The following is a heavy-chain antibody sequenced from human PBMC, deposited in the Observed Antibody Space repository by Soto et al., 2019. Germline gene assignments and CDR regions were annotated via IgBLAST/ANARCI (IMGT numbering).Heavy chain of an antibody. D-gene: IGHD2-2*01. CDR1: GFTFSTYA. V-gene: IGHV3-30*03. Sequence: QVQLVESGGGVVQPGRSLRLSCAASGFTFSTYAMHWVRQAPGKGLEWVAVLSYDGSNKYYADSVKGRFTISRDNXKXTLYLQMNSLRAEDTAVYYCARVVPAAMYYYYGMDVWGQGTTVTVSS. J-gene: IGHJ6*02. CDR3: ARVVPAAMYYYYGMDV. CDR2: LSYDGSNK.